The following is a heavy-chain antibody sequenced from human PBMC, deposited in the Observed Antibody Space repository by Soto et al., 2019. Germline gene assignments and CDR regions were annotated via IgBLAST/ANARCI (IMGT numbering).Heavy chain of an antibody. V-gene: IGHV1-69*13. CDR3: AEDDILTGYGLYYYGMDV. CDR2: IIPIFGTA. J-gene: IGHJ6*02. Sequence: GASVKVSCKASGGTFSSYAISWVRQAPGQGLEWMGGIIPIFGTANYAQKFQGRVTITADESTSTAYMELSSLRSEDTAVYYCAEDDILTGYGLYYYGMDVWGQGTTVTVSS. CDR1: GGTFSSYA. D-gene: IGHD3-9*01.